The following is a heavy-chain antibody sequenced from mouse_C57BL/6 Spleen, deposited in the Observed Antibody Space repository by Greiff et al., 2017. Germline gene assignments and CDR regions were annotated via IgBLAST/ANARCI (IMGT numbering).Heavy chain of an antibody. J-gene: IGHJ3*01. D-gene: IGHD2-4*01. V-gene: IGHV1-82*01. CDR1: GYAFSSSW. CDR3: ARGPYDYGWFAY. Sequence: QVQLQQSGPELVKPGASVKISCKASGYAFSSSWMNWVKQRPGKGLEWIGRIYPGDGDTNYNGKFKGKATLTADKSSSTAYMQLSSLTSEDSAVYFCARGPYDYGWFAYWGQGTLVTVSA. CDR2: IYPGDGDT.